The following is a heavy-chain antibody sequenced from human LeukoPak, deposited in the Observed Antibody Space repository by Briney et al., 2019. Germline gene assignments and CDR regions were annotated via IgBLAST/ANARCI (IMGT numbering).Heavy chain of an antibody. CDR1: GFTFSSYA. D-gene: IGHD6-19*01. V-gene: IGHV3-23*01. Sequence: GGSLRLSCAASGFTFSSYAMFWVRQAPGKGLEWVSGIFGSGGSTHYADSVKGRFTISRDNSKNTVYLQMNSLRAEDTAVYYCAKTTTGYSSGRFPGWPVDYWGQGTLVTVSS. CDR2: IFGSGGST. CDR3: AKTTTGYSSGRFPGWPVDY. J-gene: IGHJ4*02.